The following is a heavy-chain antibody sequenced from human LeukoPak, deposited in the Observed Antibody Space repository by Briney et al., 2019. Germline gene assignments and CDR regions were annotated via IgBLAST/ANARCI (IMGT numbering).Heavy chain of an antibody. D-gene: IGHD6-19*01. CDR2: ISYDGSNK. CDR3: AKDPGYSSGWSFDY. J-gene: IGHJ4*02. V-gene: IGHV3-30*18. CDR1: GSTFSSYG. Sequence: GGSLRLSCAASGSTFSSYGMHWVRQAPGKGLEWVAVISYDGSNKYYADSVKGRFTISRDNSKNTLYLQMNSLRAEDTAVYYCAKDPGYSSGWSFDYWGQGTLVTVSS.